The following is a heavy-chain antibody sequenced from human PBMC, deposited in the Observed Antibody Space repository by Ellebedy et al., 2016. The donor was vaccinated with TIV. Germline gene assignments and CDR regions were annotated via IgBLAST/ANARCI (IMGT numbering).Heavy chain of an antibody. CDR3: AKGWLGAGAGTDFDY. CDR2: ISDSGSNT. CDR1: GFPFSSYA. D-gene: IGHD6-13*01. J-gene: IGHJ4*02. Sequence: GGSLRLXXAASGFPFSSYAMSWVRQPPGKGLEWVSSISDSGSNTYYADSVRGRFTFSRDNSKNTLYLQMNSLRAEDTAVYYCAKGWLGAGAGTDFDYWGRGTLVTVSS. V-gene: IGHV3-23*01.